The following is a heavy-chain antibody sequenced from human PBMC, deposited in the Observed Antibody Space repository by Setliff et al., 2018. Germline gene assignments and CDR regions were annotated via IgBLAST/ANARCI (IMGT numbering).Heavy chain of an antibody. Sequence: GGSLRLSCVVSGFSIGDYGMHWVRQAPGKGLEWLAFISFAGSIELYADSVKGRFTVSKDTSRNTLYLQLNTLRPEDTASYYCAKGIWQWLALGAFDYWGQGTLVTVSS. J-gene: IGHJ4*02. V-gene: IGHV3-30*18. D-gene: IGHD6-19*01. CDR3: AKGIWQWLALGAFDY. CDR2: ISFAGSIE. CDR1: GFSIGDYG.